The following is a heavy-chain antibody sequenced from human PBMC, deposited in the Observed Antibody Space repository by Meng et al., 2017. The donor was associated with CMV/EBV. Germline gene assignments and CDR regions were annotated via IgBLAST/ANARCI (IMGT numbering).Heavy chain of an antibody. Sequence: LQLQQWGAGLLTPSETLSLSCAVYGGSFSGYYWSGIRQPPGKGLEWIGEINHSGSTNYNPSLKSRVTISVDTSKNQFSLKLSSVTAADTAVYYCARGGNWFDPWGQGTLVTVSS. J-gene: IGHJ5*02. CDR1: GGSFSGYY. V-gene: IGHV4-34*01. CDR3: ARGGNWFDP. CDR2: INHSGST.